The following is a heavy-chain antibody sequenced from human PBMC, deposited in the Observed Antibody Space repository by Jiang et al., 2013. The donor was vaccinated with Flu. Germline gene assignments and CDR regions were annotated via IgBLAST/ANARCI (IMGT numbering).Heavy chain of an antibody. CDR2: INPSGGST. V-gene: IGHV1-46*01. Sequence: GAEVKKPGASVKVSCKASGYTFTSYYMHWVRQAPGQGLEWMGIINPSGGSTSYAQKFQGRVTMTRDTSTSTVYMELSSLRSEDTAVYYCARGTYSSGWLAYGMDVWGQGTTGHRLL. D-gene: IGHD6-19*01. CDR1: GYTFTSYY. CDR3: ARGTYSSGWLAYGMDV. J-gene: IGHJ6*02.